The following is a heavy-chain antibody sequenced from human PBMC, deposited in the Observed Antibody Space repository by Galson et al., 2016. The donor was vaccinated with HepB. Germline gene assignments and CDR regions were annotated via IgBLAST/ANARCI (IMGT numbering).Heavy chain of an antibody. J-gene: IGHJ6*03. CDR2: ISGRSSYI. V-gene: IGHV3-21*01. CDR3: ARVSPVDYYYYMDV. CDR1: TFTFSDYS. Sequence: SLRLSCAASTFTFSDYSMNWVRQAPGKGLEWVSFISGRSSYIYYADSVEGRFTVSRDNAKNSLYLQMNSLRAEDTAAYYCARVSPVDYYYYMDVWGRGTTVTVS.